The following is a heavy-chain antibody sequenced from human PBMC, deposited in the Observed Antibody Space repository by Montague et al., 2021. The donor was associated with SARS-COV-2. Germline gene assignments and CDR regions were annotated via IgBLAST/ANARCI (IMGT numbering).Heavy chain of an antibody. V-gene: IGHV4-59*01. Sequence: SETLSLTCTVSGGSISSYYWSWIRQPPGKGLEWIGYIYYSGSTNYNPSLKSRVTISVDTSKNQFSLKLSSVTAADTAEYYCARVFPRWLQFDPYFDYGGQGTLVTVSS. D-gene: IGHD5-24*01. J-gene: IGHJ4*02. CDR1: GGSISSYY. CDR3: ARVFPRWLQFDPYFDY. CDR2: IYYSGST.